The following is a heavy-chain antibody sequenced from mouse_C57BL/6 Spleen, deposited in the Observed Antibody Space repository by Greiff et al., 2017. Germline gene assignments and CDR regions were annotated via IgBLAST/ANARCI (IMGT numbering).Heavy chain of an antibody. D-gene: IGHD1-1*01. CDR3: ARVGGTVVAPYYFDY. V-gene: IGHV1-42*01. CDR1: GYSFTGYY. J-gene: IGHJ2*01. Sequence: VQLQQSGPELVKPGASVKISCKASGYSFTGYYMNWVKQSPEKSLEWIGEINPSNGGTTYKQKFKAKATVTVDKSSSTAYMQLKSLTSEDSAVYYSARVGGTVVAPYYFDYWGQGTTLTVSS. CDR2: INPSNGGT.